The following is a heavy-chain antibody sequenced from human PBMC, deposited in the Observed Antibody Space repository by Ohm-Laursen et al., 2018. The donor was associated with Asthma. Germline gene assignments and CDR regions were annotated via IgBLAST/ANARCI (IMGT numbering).Heavy chain of an antibody. V-gene: IGHV1-18*04. D-gene: IGHD2-21*01. J-gene: IGHJ4*02. CDR1: GYSVTSYA. CDR3: VRDVVDRFDY. Sequence: ASVKVSCKASGYSVTSYAFGWVRQAPGQRPEWMGWIYIGNTNYAPNFRDRITMTTDTSTNTAYMELRSLTSDDTAVYYYVRDVVDRFDYWGQGSLVIVSS. CDR2: IYIGNT.